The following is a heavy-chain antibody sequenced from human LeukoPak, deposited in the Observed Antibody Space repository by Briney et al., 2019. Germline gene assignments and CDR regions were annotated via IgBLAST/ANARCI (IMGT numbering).Heavy chain of an antibody. V-gene: IGHV4-39*01. CDR2: IYYSGST. Sequence: SETLSLTCIVSGGSISSTTYYWGWIRQPPGKGLEWIGSIYYSGSTWYDPSLKSRVTVSADTSKNQFSLKLTSVTAADTAVYYCARDRACSNGVCSYFDYWGQGTVVTVSS. D-gene: IGHD2-8*01. CDR3: ARDRACSNGVCSYFDY. J-gene: IGHJ4*02. CDR1: GGSISSTTYY.